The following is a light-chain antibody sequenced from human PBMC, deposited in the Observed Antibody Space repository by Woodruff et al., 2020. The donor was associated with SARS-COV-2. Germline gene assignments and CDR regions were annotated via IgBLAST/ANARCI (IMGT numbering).Light chain of an antibody. CDR2: GKN. Sequence: RSYYASWYQQKPGQAPVLVIYGKNNRPSGIPDRFSGSSSGNTASLTISGLQSEDEADYYCSSYTGSSTPFVFGTGTKVTVL. CDR1: RSYY. J-gene: IGLJ1*01. CDR3: SSYTGSSTPFV. V-gene: IGLV3-19*01.